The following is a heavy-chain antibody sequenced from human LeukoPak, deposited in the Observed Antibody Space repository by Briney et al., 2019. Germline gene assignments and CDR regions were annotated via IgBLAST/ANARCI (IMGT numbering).Heavy chain of an antibody. CDR2: ISYDGSNK. Sequence: GGSLRLSCAASGFTFSSYAMTWVRQAPGKGLEWVAVISYDGSNKYYADSVKGRFTISRDNSKNTLYLQMNSLRAEDTAVYYCASADDGGIAAAGSFPDYWGQGTLVTVSS. CDR3: ASADDGGIAAAGSFPDY. V-gene: IGHV3-30*01. D-gene: IGHD6-13*01. CDR1: GFTFSSYA. J-gene: IGHJ4*02.